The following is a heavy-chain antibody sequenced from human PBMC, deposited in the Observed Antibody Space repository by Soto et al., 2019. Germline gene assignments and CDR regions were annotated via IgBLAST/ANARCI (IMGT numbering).Heavy chain of an antibody. D-gene: IGHD5-12*01. Sequence: ASVKVSCKASGYSFTSYGISWVRQAPGQGLEWMGWISAYNGNTNYAQKLQGRVTMTTDTSTSTAYMELRSLRSDDTAVYYCARGDIGATEYGYYYYMEVWGKGTTVNV. CDR2: ISAYNGNT. CDR3: ARGDIGATEYGYYYYMEV. J-gene: IGHJ6*03. CDR1: GYSFTSYG. V-gene: IGHV1-18*01.